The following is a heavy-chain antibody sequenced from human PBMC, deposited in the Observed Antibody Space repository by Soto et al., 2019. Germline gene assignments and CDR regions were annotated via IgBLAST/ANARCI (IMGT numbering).Heavy chain of an antibody. Sequence: EGQLVESGGGLAQPGRSLRLSCAASGFTFDHYAMHWVRQAPGKGLEWVSGISGNSVGGVYADPVKDRFTISRDNAKNSLYLQMHSLRAEVTALYYCAKGGANYYAVGGWDYWCQGTPVTVSS. CDR1: GFTFDHYA. V-gene: IGHV3-9*01. D-gene: IGHD3-10*01. CDR2: ISGNSVGG. CDR3: AKGGANYYAVGGWDY. J-gene: IGHJ4*02.